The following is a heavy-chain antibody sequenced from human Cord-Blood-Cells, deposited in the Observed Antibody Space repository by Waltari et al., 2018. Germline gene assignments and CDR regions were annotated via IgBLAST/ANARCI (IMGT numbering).Heavy chain of an antibody. Sequence: QLQLQESGPGLVKPSETLSLTCTVSGGSISSSSYYWDWIRQPPGKGLEWIGSIYYSGSTYYNPSLKSRVTISVDTSKNQFSLKLSSVTAADTAVYYCARRGDGSGSYYAFDIWGQGTMVTVSS. CDR2: IYYSGST. CDR3: ARRGDGSGSYYAFDI. V-gene: IGHV4-39*01. J-gene: IGHJ3*02. D-gene: IGHD3-10*01. CDR1: GGSISSSSYY.